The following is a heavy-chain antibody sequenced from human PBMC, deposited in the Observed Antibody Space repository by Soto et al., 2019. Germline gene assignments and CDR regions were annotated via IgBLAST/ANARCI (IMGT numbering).Heavy chain of an antibody. V-gene: IGHV4-59*08. CDR1: GGSISSYY. CDR2: IYYSGST. CDR3: AGNYDFWSGPAKLADMDV. D-gene: IGHD3-3*01. Sequence: PSETLSLTCTVSGGSISSYYWSWIRQPPGKELEWIGYIYYSGSTNYNPSLKSRVTISVDTSKNQFSLKLSSVTAADTAVYYCAGNYDFWSGPAKLADMDVWGKGTTVTV. J-gene: IGHJ6*03.